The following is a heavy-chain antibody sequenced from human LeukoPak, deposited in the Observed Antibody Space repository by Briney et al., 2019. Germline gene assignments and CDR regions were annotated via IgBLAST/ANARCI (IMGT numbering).Heavy chain of an antibody. D-gene: IGHD2/OR15-2a*01. CDR1: GNYW. Sequence: GGSLRLSCAASGNYWMHWVRQAPGEGLVWVSHINSDGSWTSYADSVKGRFTISKDNAKNTVYLQMNSLRAEDTAVYYCVSFYETYWGRGTLVTVSS. CDR3: VSFYETY. CDR2: INSDGSWT. J-gene: IGHJ4*02. V-gene: IGHV3-74*01.